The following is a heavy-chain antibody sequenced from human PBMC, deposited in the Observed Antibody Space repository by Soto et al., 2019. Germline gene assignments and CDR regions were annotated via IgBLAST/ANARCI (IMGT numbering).Heavy chain of an antibody. Sequence: PSETLSLTCTVSGGSISSYYWSWIRQPPGEGLEWIGYIYYSGSTNYNPSLKSRVTISVDTSKNQFSLKLSSVTAADTAVYYCARHGAIAAAGTLRAFWYYYYYMDVWGKGTTVTVSS. CDR1: GGSISSYY. V-gene: IGHV4-59*08. J-gene: IGHJ6*03. CDR2: IYYSGST. D-gene: IGHD6-13*01. CDR3: ARHGAIAAAGTLRAFWYYYYYMDV.